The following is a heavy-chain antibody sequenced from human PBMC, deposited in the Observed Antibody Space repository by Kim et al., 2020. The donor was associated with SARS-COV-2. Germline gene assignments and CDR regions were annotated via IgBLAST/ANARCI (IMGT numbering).Heavy chain of an antibody. CDR3: LGGFYFDY. V-gene: IGHV1-3*01. CDR2: GNGNT. J-gene: IGHJ4*02. Sequence: GNGNTLYSQKFQGRVTFTAATSASTAYMELSFLRSEDSAVYYCLGGFYFDYWGQGTLVTVSS. D-gene: IGHD3-16*01.